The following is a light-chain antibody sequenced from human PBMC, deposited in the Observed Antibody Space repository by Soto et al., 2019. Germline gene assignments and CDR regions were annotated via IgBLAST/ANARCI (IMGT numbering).Light chain of an antibody. Sequence: QSALTQPASVSGSPGQSIAISCTGTSSDVGAHNYVSWYQQHPGKAPKLMIYDVSNRPSGVSTRFSGFKSGNTASLTISGLHAEDEADYYCSSYTGTTTLEIFGGGTKVTVL. V-gene: IGLV2-14*03. CDR1: SSDVGAHNY. CDR3: SSYTGTTTLEI. CDR2: DVS. J-gene: IGLJ2*01.